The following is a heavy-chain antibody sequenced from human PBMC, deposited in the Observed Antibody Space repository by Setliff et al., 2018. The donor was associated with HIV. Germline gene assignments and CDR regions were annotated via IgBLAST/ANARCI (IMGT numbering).Heavy chain of an antibody. CDR3: AREGRWLEHPYGFAV. J-gene: IGHJ3*01. V-gene: IGHV4-59*01. D-gene: IGHD3-10*01. CDR1: GGSIGNYY. Sequence: SETLSLTCTVSGGSIGNYYWNWIRQSPGKGLEWIAYIYYNGNRNYNPSLKGRVTISVDTTKNQFSLKMASVTAADTAVYYCAREGRWLEHPYGFAVWGQGRLVTVS. CDR2: IYYNGNR.